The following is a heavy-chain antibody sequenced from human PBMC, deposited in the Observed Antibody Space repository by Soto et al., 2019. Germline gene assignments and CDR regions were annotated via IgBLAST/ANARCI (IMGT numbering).Heavy chain of an antibody. J-gene: IGHJ3*02. Sequence: GGSLRLSCAASGFTFSSYWMSWVRQAPGKGLEWVANIKQDGSEKYYVDSVKGRFTISRDNAKNSLYLQMNSLRAEDTAVYYCARGPIVVVVADRTGIVYDAFDIWGQGTMVTVSS. V-gene: IGHV3-7*01. CDR2: IKQDGSEK. CDR1: GFTFSSYW. CDR3: ARGPIVVVVADRTGIVYDAFDI. D-gene: IGHD2-15*01.